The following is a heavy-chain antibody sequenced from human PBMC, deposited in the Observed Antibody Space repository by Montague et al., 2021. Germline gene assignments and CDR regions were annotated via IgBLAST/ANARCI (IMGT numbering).Heavy chain of an antibody. CDR2: ITLDGSST. J-gene: IGHJ3*02. CDR1: GFSFSSYW. CDR3: ARNLASAAPGAFDI. D-gene: IGHD6-13*01. V-gene: IGHV3-74*01. Sequence: SLRLSFAASGFSFSSYWMHWVRQAPGKGLLWVSRITLDGSSTTFADSVKGRFTTSRDSAKATLYLQMNCLRVEDTAAYYCARNLASAAPGAFDIWGQGTMVTVSS.